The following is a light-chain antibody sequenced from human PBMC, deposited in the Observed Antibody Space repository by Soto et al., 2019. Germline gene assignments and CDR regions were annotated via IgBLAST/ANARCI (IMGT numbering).Light chain of an antibody. CDR3: ASWDDSLNGRL. CDR2: SNN. Sequence: QSVLTQPPSASGTPGQRVTISCSGSSSNVGGNTVSWYRQFPGTAPKLLIYSNNQRPSGVPDRFSGSKSGASASLAISGLQSEDEADYYCASWDDSLNGRLFGGGTQLTVL. V-gene: IGLV1-44*01. CDR1: SSNVGGNT. J-gene: IGLJ3*02.